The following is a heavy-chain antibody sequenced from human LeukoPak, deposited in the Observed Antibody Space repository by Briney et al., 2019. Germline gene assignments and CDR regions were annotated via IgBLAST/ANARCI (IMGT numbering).Heavy chain of an antibody. CDR3: TTDGGRYFDWLFIY. J-gene: IGHJ4*02. V-gene: IGHV3-15*01. D-gene: IGHD3-9*01. Sequence: GGSLILSCAASGFNFDIAWMTRVRQAPGKGLEWVARIKSKADDWTTDYAAPVKGRFTISRDDSNNTLYLQMNSLKSEDTAVYYCTTDGGRYFDWLFIYWGQGTLVTVSS. CDR1: GFNFDIAW. CDR2: IKSKADDWTT.